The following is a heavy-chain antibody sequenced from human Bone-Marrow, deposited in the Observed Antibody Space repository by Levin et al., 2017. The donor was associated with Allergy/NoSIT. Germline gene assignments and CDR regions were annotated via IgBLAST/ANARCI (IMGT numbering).Heavy chain of an antibody. CDR3: ARGAFNTYFDS. J-gene: IGHJ4*02. V-gene: IGHV1-46*01. Sequence: GESLKISCKTSGYIFTDYFMHWVRQAPGQGLEWMGIINPNGGIPTYAQNFQGRLTLTTDTSTTTFHMELTSLRSEDTALYYCARGAFNTYFDSWGQGTLVTVSS. CDR1: GYIFTDYF. CDR2: INPNGGIP.